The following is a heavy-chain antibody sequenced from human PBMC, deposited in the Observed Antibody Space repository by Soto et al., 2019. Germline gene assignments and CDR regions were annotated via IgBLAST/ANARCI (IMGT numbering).Heavy chain of an antibody. CDR3: ARHGSSSINYYYGMDV. CDR1: GYSFTSYW. CDR2: IYPGDSDT. V-gene: IGHV5-51*01. D-gene: IGHD6-13*01. J-gene: IGHJ6*02. Sequence: GESLKISCKGSGYSFTSYWIGWVRQMPGKGLEWMGIIYPGDSDTRYSPSFQGQVTISADKSISTAYLQWSSLKASDTAMYYCARHGSSSINYYYGMDVWGQGNTVTVSS.